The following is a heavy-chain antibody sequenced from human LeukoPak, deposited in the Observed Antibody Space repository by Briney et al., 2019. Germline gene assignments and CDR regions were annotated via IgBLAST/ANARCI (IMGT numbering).Heavy chain of an antibody. Sequence: SQTLSLTCTISGGSISSGSYYWSWIRQPAGKGLEWIGRTSTSGSTNYNPSLKSRVTISVDTSKNQFSLKLSSLTAADAAVYYCASRRGRYDYWGQGTLVTVSS. V-gene: IGHV4-61*02. J-gene: IGHJ4*02. D-gene: IGHD5-24*01. CDR3: ASRRGRYDY. CDR1: GGSISSGSYY. CDR2: TSTSGST.